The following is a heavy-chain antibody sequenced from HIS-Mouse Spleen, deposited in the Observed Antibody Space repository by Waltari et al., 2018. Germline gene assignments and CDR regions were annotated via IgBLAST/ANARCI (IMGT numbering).Heavy chain of an antibody. CDR1: GFTFSSYD. D-gene: IGHD4-17*01. J-gene: IGHJ4*02. CDR3: ARGSTTVRFDY. V-gene: IGHV3-13*01. Sequence: EVQLVESGGGLVQPGGSLRLSCAASGFTFSSYDMHWVRQATGKGLEWVSAIGIAGDTYYPGSVKGLFTMSRENAKNSLYLQMNSLRAGDTAVYYCARGSTTVRFDYWGQGTLVTVSS. CDR2: IGIAGDT.